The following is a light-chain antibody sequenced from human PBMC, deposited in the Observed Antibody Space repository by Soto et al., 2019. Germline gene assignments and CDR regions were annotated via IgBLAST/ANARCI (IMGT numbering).Light chain of an antibody. V-gene: IGKV1-5*03. CDR2: KAS. CDR3: QQYNSYPWS. Sequence: DTQMTQSPSTLSASVGDRVTITCRASQSISSWLAWYQQKPGKAPNLLIFKASSLESGVPSRFSGSGSGTEFTLTIRSLQPDDFATYYCQQYNSYPWSFGQGTKVEIK. J-gene: IGKJ1*01. CDR1: QSISSW.